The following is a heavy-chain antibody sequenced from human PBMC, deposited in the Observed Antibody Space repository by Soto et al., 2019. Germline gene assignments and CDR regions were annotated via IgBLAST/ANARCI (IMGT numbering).Heavy chain of an antibody. V-gene: IGHV4-59*11. CDR2: IYYSGST. D-gene: IGHD2-2*03. CDR3: ASGWMAAFDN. Sequence: PSETLSLSCNVSGDSIKTHYLSWIRQPPGKGLEWIGYIYYSGSTLYNPSLKRRVTISVDTAKNQFSLRLNSVTAADTAVYYCASGWMAAFDNWGQGTLVTVSS. J-gene: IGHJ4*02. CDR1: GDSIKTHY.